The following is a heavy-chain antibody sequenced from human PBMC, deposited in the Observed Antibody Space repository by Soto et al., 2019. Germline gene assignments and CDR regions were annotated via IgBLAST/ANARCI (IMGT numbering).Heavy chain of an antibody. CDR1: GGSISSSSYY. CDR2: IYYSGST. D-gene: IGHD2-2*02. Sequence: PSETLSLTCTVSGGSISSSSYYWGWIRQPPGKGLEWIGSIYYSGSTYYNPSLKSRVTISVDTSKNQFSLKLSSVTAADTAVYYCARHSIEVDIVVVPAAIRKHYFDYWGQGTLVTVSS. J-gene: IGHJ4*02. CDR3: ARHSIEVDIVVVPAAIRKHYFDY. V-gene: IGHV4-39*01.